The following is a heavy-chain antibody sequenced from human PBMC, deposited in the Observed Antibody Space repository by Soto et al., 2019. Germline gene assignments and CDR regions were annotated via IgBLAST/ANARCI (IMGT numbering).Heavy chain of an antibody. CDR1: KYFFTNYW. Sequence: PGESLKISCKGSKYFFTNYWIGWVRQMPGKGLEWMGIIFPGDSDIRYSPSIQGQVTISADKSISTAYLQWSSLKASDTGMYYCATSMRGRHVFAPWGQGTLVTVSS. V-gene: IGHV5-51*01. CDR2: IFPGDSDI. J-gene: IGHJ5*02. CDR3: ATSMRGRHVFAP. D-gene: IGHD6-25*01.